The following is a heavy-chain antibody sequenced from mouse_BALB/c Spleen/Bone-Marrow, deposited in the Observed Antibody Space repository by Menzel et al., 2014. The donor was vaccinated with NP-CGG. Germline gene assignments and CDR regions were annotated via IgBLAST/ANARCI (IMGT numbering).Heavy chain of an antibody. Sequence: EVKLVESGGGLVQPGGSLRLSCATSGFTFTDYYMSWVRQPPGKALEWLGFIRNKANGYTTEYSASVKGRFTISRDNSQSILYLQMNTLRAEVSATYYCAIDMNYYGYYWYYDVWGAGTTVTVSS. V-gene: IGHV7-3*02. CDR3: AIDMNYYGYYWYYDV. J-gene: IGHJ1*01. CDR2: IRNKANGYTT. D-gene: IGHD1-2*01. CDR1: GFTFTDYY.